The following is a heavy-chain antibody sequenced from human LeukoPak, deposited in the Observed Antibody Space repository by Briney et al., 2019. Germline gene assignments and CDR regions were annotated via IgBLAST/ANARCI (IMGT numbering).Heavy chain of an antibody. D-gene: IGHD1-26*01. J-gene: IGHJ6*03. V-gene: IGHV3-7*01. CDR1: GFTFSSYW. CDR2: IKQDGSEK. CDR3: ARDREELLGDYMDV. Sequence: PGGSLRLSCAASGFTFSSYWMSWVRQAPGKGLEWVANIKQDGSEKYYVDSVKGRFTISRDNAKNSLYLQMNSLRAEDTAVYYCARDREELLGDYMDVWGKGTTVTVSS.